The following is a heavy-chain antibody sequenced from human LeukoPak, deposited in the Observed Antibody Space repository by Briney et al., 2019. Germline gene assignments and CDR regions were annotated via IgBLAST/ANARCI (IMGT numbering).Heavy chain of an antibody. CDR3: AHRGWRGYYFDY. J-gene: IGHJ4*02. D-gene: IGHD6-19*01. V-gene: IGHV2-5*02. CDR1: GFSLSTSGVG. Sequence: SGXXLVNPTQTLTLTCTFSGFSLSTSGVGVGWIRPPPGKALEWLALIYWDDDKRYSPSLKSRLTITKDTSKNQVVLTMTNMDLVDTATYYCAHRGWRGYYFDYWGQGTLVTVSS. CDR2: IYWDDDK.